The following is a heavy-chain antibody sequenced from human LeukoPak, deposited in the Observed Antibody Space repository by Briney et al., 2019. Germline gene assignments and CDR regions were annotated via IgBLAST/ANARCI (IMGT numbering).Heavy chain of an antibody. J-gene: IGHJ4*02. CDR3: ARLRVRGYGYGPWEGPTWLDY. CDR2: FYYSGRT. Sequence: SETLSLTCTVSGASISTNTYYWAWLRQPPGKGLEWIGNFYYSGRTYYNPSLKSRVTIPVDTSKSQFSLKLTSVTAADTAVYYCARLRVRGYGYGPWEGPTWLDYWGQGTLVTVSS. V-gene: IGHV4-39*07. CDR1: GASISTNTYY. D-gene: IGHD5-18*01.